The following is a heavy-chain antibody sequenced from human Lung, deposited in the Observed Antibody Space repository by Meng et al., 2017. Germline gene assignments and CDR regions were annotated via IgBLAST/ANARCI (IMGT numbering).Heavy chain of an antibody. J-gene: IGHJ4*02. D-gene: IGHD2-2*01. Sequence: QVQLVESGGGVVQPVRSLRLSCSSSGFTFSSHAMHWVRQAPGKGLEWVAVISYDGSNKYYADSVKGRFTISRDNSKNTLYLQMNSLRAEDTAVYYCARDQGVQAAMAKFDYWGQGTLVTVSS. CDR3: ARDQGVQAAMAKFDY. CDR2: ISYDGSNK. V-gene: IGHV3-30-3*01. CDR1: GFTFSSHA.